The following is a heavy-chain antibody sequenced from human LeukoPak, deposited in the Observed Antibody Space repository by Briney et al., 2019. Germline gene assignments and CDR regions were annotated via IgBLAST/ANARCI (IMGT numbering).Heavy chain of an antibody. CDR3: AKSNGYGLVDI. Sequence: GSLRLSCAAFGFTFSSYAMTWVRQPPGKGLEWIGNIFYSGSTYYSPSLKSRVTISLDTSRNQFSLKLNSVTAADTAVYYCAKSNGYGLVDIWGQGTMVTVSS. V-gene: IGHV4-38-2*01. D-gene: IGHD3-10*01. CDR1: GFTFSSYA. J-gene: IGHJ3*02. CDR2: IFYSGST.